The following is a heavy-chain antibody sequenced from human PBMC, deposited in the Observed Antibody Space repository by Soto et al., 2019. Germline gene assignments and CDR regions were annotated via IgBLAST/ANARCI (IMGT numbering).Heavy chain of an antibody. CDR1: GFTFSIYS. V-gene: IGHV3-48*02. CDR3: PRDVGGSGTYDGTY. D-gene: IGHD3-10*01. CDR2: ISSISDTI. J-gene: IGHJ4*02. Sequence: EVQVVESGGGLVQPGGSLRLSCAASGFTFSIYSMNWYRQAPGKGLEWVSYISSISDTIYYADSVKGRFTISRDNAKNSLYLQMNSLRDEDTAVYFCPRDVGGSGTYDGTYWGPGTLVIVSS.